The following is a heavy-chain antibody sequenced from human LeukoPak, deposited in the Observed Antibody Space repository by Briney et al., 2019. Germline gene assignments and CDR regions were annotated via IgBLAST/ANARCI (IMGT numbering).Heavy chain of an antibody. V-gene: IGHV4-34*01. D-gene: IGHD3-9*01. CDR2: INHSGST. J-gene: IGHJ4*02. CDR3: AREGDFYDILTGYYIPQGFDY. Sequence: SETLSLTCAVYGGSFSGYYWSWIRQPPGKGLEWIGEINHSGSTNYNPSLKSRVTISVDTSRNQFSLKLSPVTAADTAVYYCAREGDFYDILTGYYIPQGFDYWGQGTLVTVSS. CDR1: GGSFSGYY.